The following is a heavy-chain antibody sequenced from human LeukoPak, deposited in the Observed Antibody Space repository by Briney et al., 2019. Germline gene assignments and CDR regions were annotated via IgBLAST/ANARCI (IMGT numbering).Heavy chain of an antibody. V-gene: IGHV3-23*01. J-gene: IGHJ4*02. CDR2: ISGSGAST. CDR3: ARQAPPPDY. Sequence: GALRLSCLTSGFTLSTNAMSWVRQAPGKGLKWISGISGSGASTYYADSVKGRFTISRDDSRNTLYLQMNSLRAQDTAVYYCARQAPPPDYWGQGTLVTVSS. CDR1: GFTLSTNA.